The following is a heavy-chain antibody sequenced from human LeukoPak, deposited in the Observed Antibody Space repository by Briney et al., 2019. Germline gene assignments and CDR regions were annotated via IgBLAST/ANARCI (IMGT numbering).Heavy chain of an antibody. V-gene: IGHV4-39*01. Sequence: SENLSLTCTVSGGSISSSSYYWGWIRQPPGKGLEWIGSIYYSGSTYYNPSLKSRVTISVDTSKNQFSLKLSSVTAADTAVYYCARLPLRGGSYYFSYWGQGTLVTVSS. CDR1: GGSISSSSYY. J-gene: IGHJ4*02. D-gene: IGHD1-26*01. CDR3: ARLPLRGGSYYFSY. CDR2: IYYSGST.